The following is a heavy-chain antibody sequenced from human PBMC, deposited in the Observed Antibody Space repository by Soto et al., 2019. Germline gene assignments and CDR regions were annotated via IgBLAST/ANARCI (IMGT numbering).Heavy chain of an antibody. D-gene: IGHD3-22*01. CDR3: AKSPGMYYYDSSGYYHYDY. CDR2: ISGSGVST. J-gene: IGHJ4*02. CDR1: GFTLNSYS. V-gene: IGHV3-23*01. Sequence: GGSLRLSCAVCGFTLNSYSINGVRQAPGKGLEWVSAISGSGVSTYYADSVKGRFTISRDNSKNTLYLQMNSLRAEDTAVYYCAKSPGMYYYDSSGYYHYDYWGQGTLVTVSS.